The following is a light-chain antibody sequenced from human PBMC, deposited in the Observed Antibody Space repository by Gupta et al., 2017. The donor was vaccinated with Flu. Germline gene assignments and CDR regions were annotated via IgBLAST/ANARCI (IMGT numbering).Light chain of an antibody. J-gene: IGKJ5*01. V-gene: IGKV3-15*01. Sequence: EIVMTKSPANLSVSPGERATLSCRASQSVGFSVAWYQQKPGQAPGLLIYRASIRATDVPARFICSGSGTEFTRTIRSLQSEDYAVYYCQQYETGPPSTFGQGTRVEMK. CDR3: QQYETGPPST. CDR1: QSVGFS. CDR2: RAS.